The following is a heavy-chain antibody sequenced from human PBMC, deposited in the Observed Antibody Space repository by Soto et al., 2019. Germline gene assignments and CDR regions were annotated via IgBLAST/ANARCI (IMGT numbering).Heavy chain of an antibody. CDR3: ARDLGGWPDY. CDR2: INAGNGNT. Sequence: QVQLVQSGAEVKKPGASVKVSCKASGYTFTSYAIHWVRQAPGQRLEWMGWINAGNGNTNYSQKFQDRVTITRDTSARTAYMELSSRRSEATAVYYCARDLGGWPDYWGQGTRVTVPS. J-gene: IGHJ4*02. CDR1: GYTFTSYA. D-gene: IGHD6-19*01. V-gene: IGHV1-3*01.